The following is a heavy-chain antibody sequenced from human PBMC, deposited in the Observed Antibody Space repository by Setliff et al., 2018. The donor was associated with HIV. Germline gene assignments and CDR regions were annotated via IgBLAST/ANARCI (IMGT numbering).Heavy chain of an antibody. D-gene: IGHD6-19*01. CDR2: IYHSGST. CDR3: ASAVAGTREFDY. Sequence: SETLSLTCTVSGGSISGYYWRWIRQPPGKGLEGIGYIYHSGSTNYNPSLKSRVSISVDTSKNQFSLKVTSMTAADTAVYYCASAVAGTREFDYWGRGTLVTVSS. CDR1: GGSISGYY. J-gene: IGHJ4*02. V-gene: IGHV4-59*01.